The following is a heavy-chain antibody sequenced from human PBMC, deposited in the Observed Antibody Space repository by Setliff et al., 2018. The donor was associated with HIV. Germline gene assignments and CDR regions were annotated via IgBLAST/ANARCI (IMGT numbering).Heavy chain of an antibody. CDR1: GYTFTSYG. Sequence: ASVKVSCKASGYTFTSYGISWVRQAPGQGLEWMGWLSDYNGNTNYAQNFQGRVTLTADTSTSTAYMEVRSLRSDDTAVYYCARGAWYTSGWYSSRYMDVWGKGTKVTVSS. J-gene: IGHJ6*03. V-gene: IGHV1-18*01. CDR3: ARGAWYTSGWYSSRYMDV. D-gene: IGHD6-19*01. CDR2: LSDYNGNT.